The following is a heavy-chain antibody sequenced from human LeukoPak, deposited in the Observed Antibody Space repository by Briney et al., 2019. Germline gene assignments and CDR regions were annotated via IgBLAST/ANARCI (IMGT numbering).Heavy chain of an antibody. Sequence: ASVKVSCKASGYTFTSYGISWVRQAPGQGLEWMGWISAYNGNTNYAQKLQGRVTMTTDTSTSTAYMELRSLRSDDTAVYYCARDTYYDYVWGSYRPDYWGQGTLVTVSS. V-gene: IGHV1-18*01. J-gene: IGHJ4*02. D-gene: IGHD3-16*02. CDR1: GYTFTSYG. CDR2: ISAYNGNT. CDR3: ARDTYYDYVWGSYRPDY.